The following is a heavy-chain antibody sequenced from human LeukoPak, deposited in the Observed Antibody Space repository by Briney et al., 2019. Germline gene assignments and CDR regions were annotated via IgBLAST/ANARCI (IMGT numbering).Heavy chain of an antibody. CDR3: ARTSYSYEINGWVPFDY. V-gene: IGHV4-38-2*02. J-gene: IGHJ4*02. D-gene: IGHD3-22*01. CDR1: NYSISTDYY. Sequence: RSSETLSLTCSVSNYSISTDYYWGWPRQPPGKGLEWIGTMYHSGSTYYNPSPKSRVTISVDTSKNQFSLRLSSVTAADTAVYYCARTSYSYEINGWVPFDYWGEGTLVTVSS. CDR2: MYHSGST.